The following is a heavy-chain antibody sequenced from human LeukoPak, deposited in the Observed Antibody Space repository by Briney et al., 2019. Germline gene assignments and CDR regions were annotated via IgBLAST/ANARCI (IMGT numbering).Heavy chain of an antibody. J-gene: IGHJ3*02. CDR3: ARATGTWGHDGFDI. D-gene: IGHD3-16*01. Sequence: ASLRVSSTAYGYTFITYGIRWVRQAPGKGLERMGWISGDSSNTNYAQRLQGRVTMTTDTSTTTAYMELRSLRSDDTAVYYCARATGTWGHDGFDIWGQGTMVTVSS. CDR1: GYTFITYG. CDR2: ISGDSSNT. V-gene: IGHV1-18*01.